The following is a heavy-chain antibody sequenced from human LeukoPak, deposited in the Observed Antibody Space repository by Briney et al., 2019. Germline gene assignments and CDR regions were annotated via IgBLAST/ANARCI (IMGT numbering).Heavy chain of an antibody. Sequence: GGSLRLSCAASGFTFSTYGMNWVRQAPGKGLEWVSSISSRSCTYYADAVKGRFTISRDNARNSLYLQMNSLRVEDTALYYCARGGGDIPIDYWGQGTLVAVSS. D-gene: IGHD2-21*02. CDR3: ARGGGDIPIDY. CDR2: ISSRSCT. J-gene: IGHJ4*02. CDR1: GFTFSTYG. V-gene: IGHV3-21*01.